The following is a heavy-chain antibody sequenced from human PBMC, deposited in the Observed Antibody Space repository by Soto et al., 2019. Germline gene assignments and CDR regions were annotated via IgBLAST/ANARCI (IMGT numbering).Heavy chain of an antibody. Sequence: HPGGSLRLSCAASGFTFSSHWMHWVRQATGKSMEWVSAIGTAGDTYYPGSVKGRFTISRENAKNSLYLQMNSLRAGDKAVYYCARDLVLTTGMPGGMDVWGQGTTVTVSS. D-gene: IGHD1-1*01. V-gene: IGHV3-13*04. CDR2: IGTAGDT. CDR3: ARDLVLTTGMPGGMDV. J-gene: IGHJ6*02. CDR1: GFTFSSHW.